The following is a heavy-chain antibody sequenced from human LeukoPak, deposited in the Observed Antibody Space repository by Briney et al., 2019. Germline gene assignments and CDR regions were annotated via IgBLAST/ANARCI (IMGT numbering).Heavy chain of an antibody. V-gene: IGHV1-18*01. CDR3: ARGVPVYYDFWSGYSNCFDP. J-gene: IGHJ5*02. Sequence: ASVKVSCKASGYTFTSYGISWVRQAPGQGLEWMGWISAYNGNTNYAQKLQGRVTMTTDTSTSTAYMELRSLRSDDTAVYYCARGVPVYYDFWSGYSNCFDPWGQGTLVTVSS. CDR1: GYTFTSYG. D-gene: IGHD3-3*01. CDR2: ISAYNGNT.